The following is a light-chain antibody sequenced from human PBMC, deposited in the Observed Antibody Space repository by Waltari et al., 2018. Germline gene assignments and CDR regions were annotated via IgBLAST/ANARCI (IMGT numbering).Light chain of an antibody. Sequence: QSVLTQPPSTSGTPGQAVTLSGSGRSSHIENNYVYWYQQLPGTAPKLLVYWNNRRPSGLTDRFFASKSGTSASLAISGLRSEDEGDYYCLAWDASLSGWVFGGGTKVTVL. V-gene: IGLV1-47*01. CDR1: SSHIENNY. CDR2: WNN. J-gene: IGLJ3*02. CDR3: LAWDASLSGWV.